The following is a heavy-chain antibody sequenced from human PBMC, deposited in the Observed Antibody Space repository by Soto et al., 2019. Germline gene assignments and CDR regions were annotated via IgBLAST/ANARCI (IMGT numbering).Heavy chain of an antibody. V-gene: IGHV3-30*18. J-gene: IGHJ6*02. CDR3: VKDGSSGWPYYYGLDV. Sequence: QVQLVESGGGVVQPGRSLRLSCAASGFTFSSYSMHWVRQAPGKGLEWVAVISYDGRNKYYADSVKGRFTIARHNSKNTLFLHMSSLRAEDTAVYYCVKDGSSGWPYYYGLDVWGQGTSVTVSS. CDR1: GFTFSSYS. CDR2: ISYDGRNK. D-gene: IGHD6-19*01.